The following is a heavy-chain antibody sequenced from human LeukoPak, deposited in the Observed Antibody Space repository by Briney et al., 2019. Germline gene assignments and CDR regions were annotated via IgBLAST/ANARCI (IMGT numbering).Heavy chain of an antibody. CDR1: GGSISSGDYY. J-gene: IGHJ3*02. Sequence: SQTLSLTRTVSGGSISSGDYYWSWIRQPPGKGLEWIGYIYYSGSTYYNPSLKSRVTISVDTSKNQFSLKLSSVTAADTAVYYCARDQFYDSSGYYGNDAFDIWGQGTMVTVSS. CDR2: IYYSGST. D-gene: IGHD3-22*01. CDR3: ARDQFYDSSGYYGNDAFDI. V-gene: IGHV4-30-4*01.